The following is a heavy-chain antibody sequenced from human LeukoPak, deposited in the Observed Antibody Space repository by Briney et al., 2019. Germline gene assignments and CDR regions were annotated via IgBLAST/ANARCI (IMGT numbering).Heavy chain of an antibody. CDR2: ISGSGGST. V-gene: IGHV3-23*01. CDR3: ATADDFWSGYYTFRMDV. J-gene: IGHJ6*04. Sequence: GGSLRLSCAASGFTFSSYAMSWVRRAPGKGLEWVSAISGSGGSTYYADSVKGRFTISRDNSKNTLYLQMNSLRAEDTAVYYCATADDFWSGYYTFRMDVWGKGTTVTVSS. D-gene: IGHD3-3*01. CDR1: GFTFSSYA.